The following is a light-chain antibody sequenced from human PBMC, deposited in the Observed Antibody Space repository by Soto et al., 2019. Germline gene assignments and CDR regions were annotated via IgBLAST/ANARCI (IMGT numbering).Light chain of an antibody. Sequence: EIVMTQSPATLSVSPGERATLSCRASQSVSSNLAWYQQKPGQAPRLLIYGASTRPTGIPARFSGSGSGTEFTLTISSLQDEDFAVYYCQQYDNWPGTFGQGTKVEI. CDR1: QSVSSN. CDR3: QQYDNWPGT. V-gene: IGKV3-15*01. J-gene: IGKJ1*01. CDR2: GAS.